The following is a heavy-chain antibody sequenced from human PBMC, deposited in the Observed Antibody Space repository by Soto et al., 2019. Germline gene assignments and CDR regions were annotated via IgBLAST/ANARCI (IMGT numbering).Heavy chain of an antibody. Sequence: QVQLQESGPGLVKPSETLSLTCTVSGGSVSSGSYYWSWIRQPPGKGLEWIGYIYYSGSTNYNPSLKRRVTISVDTSKNQFSLKLSSVTAADTAVYYCARDLTAQGSGRHLDYWGQGTLVTVSS. V-gene: IGHV4-61*01. CDR3: ARDLTAQGSGRHLDY. CDR1: GGSVSSGSYY. J-gene: IGHJ4*02. CDR2: IYYSGST. D-gene: IGHD1-26*01.